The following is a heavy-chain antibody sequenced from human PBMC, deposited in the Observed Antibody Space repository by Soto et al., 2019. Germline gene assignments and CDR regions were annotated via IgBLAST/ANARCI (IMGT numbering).Heavy chain of an antibody. Sequence: QVQLQESGPGLVKPSGTLSLTCAVSSGSISTSNWWSWVRQPPGKGLEWIGQIYHSGSTNYNPSLKSRVTISVDKSKNQFSLKRNSVTAADTAVYFCARGDQDISAAGTYYYCYMDVWGKGTTVTVSS. CDR1: SGSISTSNW. V-gene: IGHV4-4*02. CDR2: IYHSGST. J-gene: IGHJ6*03. CDR3: ARGDQDISAAGTYYYCYMDV. D-gene: IGHD6-13*01.